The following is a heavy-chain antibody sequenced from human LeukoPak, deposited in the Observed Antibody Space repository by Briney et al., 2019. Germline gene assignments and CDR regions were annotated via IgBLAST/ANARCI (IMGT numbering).Heavy chain of an antibody. CDR1: GFTFSSYS. CDR2: ISSSGSTI. D-gene: IGHD3-9*01. V-gene: IGHV3-48*04. CDR3: ARASRYYDIPRFDYGMDV. Sequence: GGSLRLSCAASGFTFSSYSMNWVRQAPGKGLEWVSYISSSGSTIYYADSVKGRFTISRDNAKNSLYLQMNSLRAEDTAVYYCARASRYYDIPRFDYGMDVWGQGTTVTVSS. J-gene: IGHJ6*02.